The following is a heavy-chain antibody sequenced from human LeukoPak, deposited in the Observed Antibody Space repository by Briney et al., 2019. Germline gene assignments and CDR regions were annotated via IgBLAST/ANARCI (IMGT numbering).Heavy chain of an antibody. CDR1: GGSFSGYY. D-gene: IGHD2-15*01. CDR2: IKQDGSEK. CDR3: ARGILGYCSGGSCYENYYYMDV. Sequence: PSETLSLTCAVYGGSFSGYYWSWVRQAPGKGLEWVANIKQDGSEKYYVDSVKGRFTISRDNAKNSLYLQMNSLRAEDTAVYYCARGILGYCSGGSCYENYYYMDVWGKGTTVTVSS. J-gene: IGHJ6*03. V-gene: IGHV3-7*01.